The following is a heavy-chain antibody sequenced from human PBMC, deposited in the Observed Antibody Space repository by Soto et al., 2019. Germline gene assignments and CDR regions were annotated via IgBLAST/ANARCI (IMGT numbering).Heavy chain of an antibody. D-gene: IGHD3-22*01. V-gene: IGHV1-69*13. J-gene: IGHJ4*02. Sequence: SVKVSCKASGGTCSSYAISWVRQAPGQGLEWMGGIIPIFGTANYAQKFQGRVTITADESTSTAYMELSSLRSEDTAVYYCARVRTDYYDSSGYYFDYWGQGTMVTVSS. CDR1: GGTCSSYA. CDR2: IIPIFGTA. CDR3: ARVRTDYYDSSGYYFDY.